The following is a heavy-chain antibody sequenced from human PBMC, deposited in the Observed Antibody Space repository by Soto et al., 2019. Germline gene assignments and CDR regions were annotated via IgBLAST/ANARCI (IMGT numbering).Heavy chain of an antibody. CDR1: GGSISSYY. Sequence: SETLSLTCTVSGGSISSYYWSWIRQPPGKGLEWIGYIYYSGSTNYNPSLKSRVTISVDTSKNQFSLKLSSVTAADTAVYYCARGLVSYGYYYYYGMDVWGQGTTVTVSS. CDR3: ARGLVSYGYYYYYGMDV. D-gene: IGHD3-9*01. J-gene: IGHJ6*02. CDR2: IYYSGST. V-gene: IGHV4-59*01.